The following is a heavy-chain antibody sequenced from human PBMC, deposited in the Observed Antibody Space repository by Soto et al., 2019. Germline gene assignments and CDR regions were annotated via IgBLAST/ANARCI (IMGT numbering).Heavy chain of an antibody. Sequence: EVQLVESGGGLVKPGGSLRLSCAASGFTFSSYSMNWVRQAPGKGLEWVSSISSSSSYIYYADSVKGRFTISRDNAKNSLYLQMNSLGAEGTAVYYCARDRWEQWLALDIWGQGTMVTVSS. J-gene: IGHJ3*02. D-gene: IGHD6-19*01. V-gene: IGHV3-21*01. CDR1: GFTFSSYS. CDR3: ARDRWEQWLALDI. CDR2: ISSSSSYI.